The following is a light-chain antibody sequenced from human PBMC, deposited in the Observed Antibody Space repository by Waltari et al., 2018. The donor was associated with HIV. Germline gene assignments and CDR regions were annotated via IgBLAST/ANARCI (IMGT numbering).Light chain of an antibody. V-gene: IGKV3-15*01. CDR3: HHYNNWRET. J-gene: IGKJ1*01. CDR2: GTS. CDR1: QSVNSN. Sequence: IIMTPSPPTLSVSPGERATLSCRDSQSVNSNLAWYQQKPGQTPRLLIYGTSTRAPDIPARFSGSGSGAEFTLTSSSLQYEDFAVYYCHHYNNWRETFGQGTKVEIK.